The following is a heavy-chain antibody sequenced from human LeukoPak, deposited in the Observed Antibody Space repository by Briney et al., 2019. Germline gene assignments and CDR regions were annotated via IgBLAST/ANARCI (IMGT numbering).Heavy chain of an antibody. V-gene: IGHV4-59*01. D-gene: IGHD5-12*01. CDR2: IYYSGST. J-gene: IGHJ4*02. CDR1: GGSISSYY. CDR3: ARSWGYDGG. Sequence: SETLTLTCTVSGGSISSYYWSWIRQPPGKGLEWIGYIYYSGSTNYNPSLKSRVTISVDTSKNQFSLKLSSVTAADTAVYYCARSWGYDGGWSQGTLVTVSS.